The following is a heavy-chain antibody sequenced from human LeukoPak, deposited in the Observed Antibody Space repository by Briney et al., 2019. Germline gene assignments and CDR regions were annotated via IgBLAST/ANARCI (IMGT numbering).Heavy chain of an antibody. CDR3: ARDGGTARMTTYYYDTWDAFDI. V-gene: IGHV3-48*04. CDR1: GFTFSNYS. Sequence: GSLRLSCVASGFTFSNYSMNWVRQAPGKGLEWVSYISSSGSTIYYADSVKGRFTISRDNAKNSLYLQMNSLRAEDTAVYYCARDGGTARMTTYYYDTWDAFDIWGQGTMVTVSS. D-gene: IGHD3-22*01. CDR2: ISSSGSTI. J-gene: IGHJ3*02.